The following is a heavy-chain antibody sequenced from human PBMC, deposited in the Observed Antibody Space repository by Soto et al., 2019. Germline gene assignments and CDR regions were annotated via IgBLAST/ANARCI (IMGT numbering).Heavy chain of an antibody. CDR1: GFTFSSYG. J-gene: IGHJ4*02. CDR2: IWYDGSST. V-gene: IGHV3-33*01. Sequence: PWGSLRLSCAASGFTFSSYGMHWVRQAPGKGLEWVAVIWYDGSSTSYADSVKGRFIISRDNAKNTLYLQMNSLRAEDTAVYYCARPRYDSSGTPFDHWGQGTLVTVSS. CDR3: ARPRYDSSGTPFDH. D-gene: IGHD3-22*01.